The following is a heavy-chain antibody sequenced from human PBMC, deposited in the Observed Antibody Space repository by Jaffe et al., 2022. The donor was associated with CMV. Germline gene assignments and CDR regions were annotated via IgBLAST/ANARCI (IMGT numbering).Heavy chain of an antibody. J-gene: IGHJ6*02. CDR2: INSISSSV. Sequence: EVQLVESGGDLVQSGGSLRLSCAASGFTFSSYSMNWVRQAPGKGLEWISYINSISSSVSYADSVKGRFTISRDNAKNTLWLQMDSLRDEDTAVYYCARDNPNEVGKPPLYQYYGMDVWGQGTTVSVSS. D-gene: IGHD1-1*01. CDR3: ARDNPNEVGKPPLYQYYGMDV. V-gene: IGHV3-48*02. CDR1: GFTFSSYS.